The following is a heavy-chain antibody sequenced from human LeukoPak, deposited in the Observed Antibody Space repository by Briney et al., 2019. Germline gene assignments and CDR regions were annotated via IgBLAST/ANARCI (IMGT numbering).Heavy chain of an antibody. V-gene: IGHV3-7*03. CDR2: MNQDETET. D-gene: IGHD1-1*01. J-gene: IGHJ4*02. Sequence: GGSLRLSCTVSGFSFSNYWMSWVRQAPGKGLEWMANMNQDETETNYVDSVKGRLIISRDNAKNSLFLRMNSLRVEDTAMYYCARVRSPPEDNSNYRPVDYWGQGILVTVSS. CDR3: ARVRSPPEDNSNYRPVDY. CDR1: GFSFSNYW.